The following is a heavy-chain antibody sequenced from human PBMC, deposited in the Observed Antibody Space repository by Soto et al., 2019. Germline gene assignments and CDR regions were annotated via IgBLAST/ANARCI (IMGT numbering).Heavy chain of an antibody. J-gene: IGHJ5*02. CDR3: ARGDIVLVPASEGNWFDP. D-gene: IGHD2-2*01. CDR1: GYTFTGYF. V-gene: IGHV1-2*02. CDR2: INPSTGGT. Sequence: ASVKVSCKASGYTFTGYFVHWVRQAPGQGLEWMGWINPSTGGTNYAQKFLGRVTMTRDTSISTVYMKLSRLRSDDAAVYFCARGDIVLVPASEGNWFDPWGQGTLVTVSS.